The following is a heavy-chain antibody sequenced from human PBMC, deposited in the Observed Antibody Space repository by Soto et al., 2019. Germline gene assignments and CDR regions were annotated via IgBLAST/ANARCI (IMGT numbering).Heavy chain of an antibody. CDR3: AKGGVIATFGGVIVPYYFDS. J-gene: IGHJ4*02. V-gene: IGHV3-23*01. CDR1: GFSFRVNG. CDR2: LSGADGGT. D-gene: IGHD3-16*02. Sequence: GGSLRLSCEVSGFSFRVNGVSWVRQAPGKGLEWVSTLSGADGGTYYADSVKGRFTISRDSSKDTLYLQMNNLRAEDTALYYCAKGGVIATFGGVIVPYYFDSWGQGTPVTVSS.